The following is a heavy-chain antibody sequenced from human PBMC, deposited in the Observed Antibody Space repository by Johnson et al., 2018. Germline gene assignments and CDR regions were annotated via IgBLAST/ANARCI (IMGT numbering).Heavy chain of an antibody. V-gene: IGHV3-30*18. Sequence: QVQLVESGGGVVQPGRSLRLSCEASGFTFRNFRMHWVRQAPGKGLEWVAVISEDGKNIYYAASVKGRFTISRDNSKNTLYLQTHSLTAEDTAVYYCAKDRSVRYSSRWSDAFDIWGQGTMVTVSS. J-gene: IGHJ3*02. D-gene: IGHD6-13*01. CDR3: AKDRSVRYSSRWSDAFDI. CDR1: GFTFRNFR. CDR2: ISEDGKNI.